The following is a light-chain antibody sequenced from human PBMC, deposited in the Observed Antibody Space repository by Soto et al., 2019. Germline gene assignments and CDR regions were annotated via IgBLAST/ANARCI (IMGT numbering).Light chain of an antibody. CDR1: ESVHRN. J-gene: IGKJ3*01. Sequence: EMVMTQSPAILSVSPGERVTLSCRASESVHRNLAWYQQKPGQGPSLLIYYASTRVTGVPDRFSGSGSGTEFTLTISSLQSDDFGVYFCQHYSNWPPTFGPGTKVEIK. V-gene: IGKV3-15*01. CDR2: YAS. CDR3: QHYSNWPPT.